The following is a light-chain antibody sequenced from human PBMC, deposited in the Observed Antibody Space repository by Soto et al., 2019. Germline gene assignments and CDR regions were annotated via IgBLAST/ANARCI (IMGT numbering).Light chain of an antibody. CDR2: NNN. V-gene: IGLV1-44*01. J-gene: IGLJ2*01. CDR3: ASWDDSLNGPV. Sequence: QSVLTQPPSASGTPGQRVTISCSGSSSNIGTNTVNWYQHLPGTAPKLLIYNNNQRPSGVPDRFSGSKSATSASLAISGLQSEDEADYYCASWDDSLNGPVFGGGTKLTVL. CDR1: SSNIGTNT.